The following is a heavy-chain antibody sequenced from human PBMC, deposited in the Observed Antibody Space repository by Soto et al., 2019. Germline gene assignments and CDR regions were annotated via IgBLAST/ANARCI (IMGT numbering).Heavy chain of an antibody. V-gene: IGHV3-30*18. CDR1: GFTFSSYG. D-gene: IGHD6-13*01. Sequence: QVQLVESGGGVVQPGRSLRLSCAASGFTFSSYGMHWVRQAPGKGLEWVAVISYDGSNKYYADSVKGRFTISRDNSKNTLYLQMNSLRAEDTAVYYCAKDDGIAAATLGYWGQGTLVTVSS. J-gene: IGHJ4*02. CDR2: ISYDGSNK. CDR3: AKDDGIAAATLGY.